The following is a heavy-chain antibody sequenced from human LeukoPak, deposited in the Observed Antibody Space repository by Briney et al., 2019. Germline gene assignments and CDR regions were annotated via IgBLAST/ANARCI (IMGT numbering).Heavy chain of an antibody. CDR1: RGTFSSYA. CDR2: IIPIFGTA. J-gene: IGHJ3*02. CDR3: ARALDPCGGDCYETHAFDI. Sequence: SVTVSYKASRGTFSSYAISWVRQAPGQGLEWIGGIIPIFGTANYAQKFQGRVTITADESTSTAYMELSSLRSEGTAVYYCARALDPCGGDCYETHAFDIWGQGTMVTVSS. V-gene: IGHV1-69*01. D-gene: IGHD2-21*02.